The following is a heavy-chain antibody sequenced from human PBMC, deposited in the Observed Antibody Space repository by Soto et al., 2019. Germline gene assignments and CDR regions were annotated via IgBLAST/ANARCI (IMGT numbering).Heavy chain of an antibody. J-gene: IGHJ4*02. D-gene: IGHD6-13*01. CDR2: ISAYNGNT. V-gene: IGHV1-18*01. CDR3: ARDLAAAGIVDY. Sequence: ASVKVSCKASGYTFTSYGISWVRQAPGQGLEWMGWISAYNGNTNYAQKLQGRVTTTTDTSTSTAYMELRSLRSDDTAVYYCARDLAAAGIVDYWGQGTLVTVSS. CDR1: GYTFTSYG.